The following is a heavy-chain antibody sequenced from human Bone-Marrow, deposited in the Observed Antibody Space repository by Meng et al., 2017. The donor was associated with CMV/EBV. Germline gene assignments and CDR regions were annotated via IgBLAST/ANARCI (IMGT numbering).Heavy chain of an antibody. D-gene: IGHD3-10*01. Sequence: GESLKISCAASGFTFSSYAMHWVRQAPGKGLEWVAVISYDGSNKYYADSVKGRFTISRDNSKNTLYLQMNSLRAEDTAVYYCARRGSIDYWGQGTLVTVSS. CDR2: ISYDGSNK. J-gene: IGHJ4*02. CDR1: GFTFSSYA. CDR3: ARRGSIDY. V-gene: IGHV3-30*04.